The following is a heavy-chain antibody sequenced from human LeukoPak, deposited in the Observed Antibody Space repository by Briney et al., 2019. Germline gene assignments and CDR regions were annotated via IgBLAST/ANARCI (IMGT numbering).Heavy chain of an antibody. CDR3: AKDAGFYYYMDV. D-gene: IGHD5-12*01. CDR1: GFTFSDYY. V-gene: IGHV3-30*02. CDR2: IRYDGSNK. Sequence: GGSLRLSCAASGFTFSDYYMSWIRQAPGKGLEWVAFIRYDGSNKSYADSVKGRFTISRDNSKNTLYLQMNSLRAEDTAVYYCAKDAGFYYYMDVWGKGTTVTVSS. J-gene: IGHJ6*03.